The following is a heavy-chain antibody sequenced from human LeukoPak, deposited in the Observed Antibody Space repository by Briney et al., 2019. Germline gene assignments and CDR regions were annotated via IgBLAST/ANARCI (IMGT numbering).Heavy chain of an antibody. CDR1: GFTFSSYS. J-gene: IGHJ4*02. Sequence: GGSLRLSCAASGFTFSSYSMNWVRQAPGKGLEWVSSISSSSSYIYYADSVKGRFTISRDNAKDSLDLQMNSLRAEDTALYYCAREIDYGGNCIDYWGQGTLVTVSS. CDR3: AREIDYGGNCIDY. D-gene: IGHD4-23*01. V-gene: IGHV3-21*01. CDR2: ISSSSSYI.